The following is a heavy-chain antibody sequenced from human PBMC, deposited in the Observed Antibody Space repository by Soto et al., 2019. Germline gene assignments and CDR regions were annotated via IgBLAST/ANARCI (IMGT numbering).Heavy chain of an antibody. Sequence: GGSLRLSCAASGFTFSSYAMSWVRQAPGKGLEWVSAISGSGGSTYYADSVKGRFTISRDNSKNTLYLQMNSLRAEDTAVYYCAKATLEYYVFWSGYRSFDYWGQGTLLTVSS. V-gene: IGHV3-23*01. J-gene: IGHJ4*02. CDR1: GFTFSSYA. D-gene: IGHD3-3*01. CDR3: AKATLEYYVFWSGYRSFDY. CDR2: ISGSGGST.